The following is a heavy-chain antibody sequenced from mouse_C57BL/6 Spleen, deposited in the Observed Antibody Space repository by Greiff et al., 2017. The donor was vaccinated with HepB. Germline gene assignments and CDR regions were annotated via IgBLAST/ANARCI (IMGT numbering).Heavy chain of an antibody. CDR3: ARQELGAWFAY. Sequence: EVHLVESGGGLVKPGGSLKLSCAASGFTFSSYTMSWVRQTPEKRLEWVATISGGGGNTYYPDSVKGRFNISSDNAKNTLYLQMSSMRSEDTALYYCARQELGAWFAYWGQGTLVTVSA. D-gene: IGHD4-1*01. CDR2: ISGGGGNT. J-gene: IGHJ3*01. V-gene: IGHV5-9*01. CDR1: GFTFSSYT.